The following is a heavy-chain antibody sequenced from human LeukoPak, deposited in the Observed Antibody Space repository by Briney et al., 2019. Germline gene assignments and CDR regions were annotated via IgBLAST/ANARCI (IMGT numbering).Heavy chain of an antibody. D-gene: IGHD4-17*01. CDR3: AKADYGACY. J-gene: IGHJ4*02. Sequence: GGSLRLSCAASGFTVSNYAMAWVRQAPGKGLEWVSSITSSGNTYYADSVKGRLTISRDNFNNIVYMQMTSLRAEDTAVYYCAKADYGACYWGQGTLVTVSS. V-gene: IGHV3-23*01. CDR1: GFTVSNYA. CDR2: ITSSGNT.